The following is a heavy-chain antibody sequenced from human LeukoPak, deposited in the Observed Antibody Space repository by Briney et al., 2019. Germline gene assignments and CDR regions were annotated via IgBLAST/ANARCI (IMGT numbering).Heavy chain of an antibody. Sequence: GGSLRLSCAASGFTFSSYSMNWVRQAPGKGLEWVSSISSSSSYIYYADSVKGRFTISRDNAKNSLYLQMNSLRAEDTAVYYCAGDVGYCSGGSCYSWIYWGQGTLVTVSS. V-gene: IGHV3-21*01. CDR3: AGDVGYCSGGSCYSWIY. J-gene: IGHJ4*02. CDR2: ISSSSSYI. CDR1: GFTFSSYS. D-gene: IGHD2-15*01.